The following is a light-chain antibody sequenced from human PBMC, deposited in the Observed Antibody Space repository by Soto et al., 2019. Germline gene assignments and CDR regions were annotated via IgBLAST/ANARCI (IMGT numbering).Light chain of an antibody. CDR3: GTWDSSLSAL. V-gene: IGLV1-51*01. Sequence: QSLLTQPPSVSAAPGQKVTISCSGSSSNIGNNYVSWYQQLPGTAPKLLIYDNNKRPSGIPDRFSGSKSGTSATLGITGLQTGDEADYYCGTWDSSLSALFGGGTQLTVL. J-gene: IGLJ7*01. CDR2: DNN. CDR1: SSNIGNNY.